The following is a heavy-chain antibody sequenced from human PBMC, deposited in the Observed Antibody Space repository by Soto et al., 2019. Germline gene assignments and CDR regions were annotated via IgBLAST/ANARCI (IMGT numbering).Heavy chain of an antibody. J-gene: IGHJ4*02. CDR2: IKQDGSEK. Sequence: EVQLVESGGGLVQPGGSLRLSCAASGFTFSSYWMSWVRQAPGKGLEWVANIKQDGSEKYYVDSVKGRFTISRDNAKNSLFLQMDSLRAEETAVYCCAREDLSAGAGPYFDYWGQGTLVTVSS. D-gene: IGHD2-21*01. V-gene: IGHV3-7*01. CDR3: AREDLSAGAGPYFDY. CDR1: GFTFSSYW.